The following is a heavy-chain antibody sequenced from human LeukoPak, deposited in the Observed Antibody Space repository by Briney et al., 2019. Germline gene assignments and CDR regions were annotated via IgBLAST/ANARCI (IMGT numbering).Heavy chain of an antibody. D-gene: IGHD3-10*01. Sequence: ASVKVSCKASGYTFTSYDMNWVRQASGQGLEWMGWMNPNSGNTGYAQKFQGRVTMTRDTSISTAYMELSSLRSEDTAVYYCARSFGEGGFDYWGQGTLVTVSS. J-gene: IGHJ4*02. CDR2: MNPNSGNT. CDR3: ARSFGEGGFDY. V-gene: IGHV1-8*01. CDR1: GYTFTSYD.